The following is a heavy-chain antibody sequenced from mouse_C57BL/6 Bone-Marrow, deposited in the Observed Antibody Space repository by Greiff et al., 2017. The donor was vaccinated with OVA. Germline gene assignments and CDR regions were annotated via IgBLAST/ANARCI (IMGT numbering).Heavy chain of an antibody. J-gene: IGHJ4*01. V-gene: IGHV5-16*01. D-gene: IGHD2-4*01. CDR2: INYDGSST. Sequence: EVQRVESEGGLVQPGSSMTLSCTASGFTFSDYYMAWVRQVPEKGLEWVANINYDGSSTYYLDSLKSRFIISRDNAKNILYLQMSSLKSEDTATYYCAREGYDYYYAMDYWGQGTSVTVSS. CDR1: GFTFSDYY. CDR3: AREGYDYYYAMDY.